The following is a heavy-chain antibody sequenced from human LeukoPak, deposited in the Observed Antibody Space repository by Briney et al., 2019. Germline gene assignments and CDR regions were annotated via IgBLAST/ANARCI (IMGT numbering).Heavy chain of an antibody. V-gene: IGHV1-69*06. CDR3: ARVKEGSGIGGYYYYYMDV. Sequence: SVKVSCKASGGTFSSYAISWVRQAPGQGLEWMGGIIPIFGTANYAQKFQGRVTITADKSTSTAYMELSSLRSEDTAVYYCARVKEGSGIGGYYYYYMDVWGKGTTVTVSS. CDR1: GGTFSSYA. D-gene: IGHD1-26*01. CDR2: IIPIFGTA. J-gene: IGHJ6*03.